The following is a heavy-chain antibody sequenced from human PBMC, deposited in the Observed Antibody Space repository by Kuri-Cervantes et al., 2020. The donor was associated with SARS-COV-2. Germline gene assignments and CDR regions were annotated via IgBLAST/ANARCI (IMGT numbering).Heavy chain of an antibody. CDR3: ARSGQQLVFGY. CDR1: GFTFSSYA. CDR2: ISYDGSNK. J-gene: IGHJ4*02. V-gene: IGHV3-30*04. D-gene: IGHD6-13*01. Sequence: GGSLRLSCAASGFTFSSYAMHWVRQAPGKGLEWVAVISYDGSNKYYADSVKGRFTISRDNAKNALYLQMNSLGADDTAVYYCARSGQQLVFGYWGQGTLVTVSS.